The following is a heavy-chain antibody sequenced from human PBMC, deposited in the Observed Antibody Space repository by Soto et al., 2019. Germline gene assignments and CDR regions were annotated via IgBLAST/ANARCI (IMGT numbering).Heavy chain of an antibody. V-gene: IGHV3-7*03. D-gene: IGHD6-19*01. CDR3: ASWTYNSGWYLDS. J-gene: IGHJ4*02. CDR2: IKQDGSEK. Sequence: EVQLVESGGDLVQPGGSLRLSCAASGFSFSGHWMGWVRQAPGKGLEWVANIKQDGSEKYYADSVKGRFTISRDNAKKSLYLQRDSVRAEDTAVYDCASWTYNSGWYLDSWGQGTLVTVSS. CDR1: GFSFSGHW.